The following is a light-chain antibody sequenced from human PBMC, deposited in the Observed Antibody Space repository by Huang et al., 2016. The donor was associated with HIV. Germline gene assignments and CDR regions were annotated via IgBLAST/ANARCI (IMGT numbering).Light chain of an antibody. CDR1: QSLLYSANKKNVPMKC. CDR3: QQHYSTPWT. J-gene: IGKJ1*01. V-gene: IGKV4-1*01. Sequence: DIVMTQSPDSLAVPLGERATISCVSSQSLLYSANKKNVPMKCLAWYQKKPGQPPKRVSFWASSRASGVPDRFSGSGSGTDFTLTISGLQAEDVAVYYCQQHYSTPWTFGQGTKVEIK. CDR2: WAS.